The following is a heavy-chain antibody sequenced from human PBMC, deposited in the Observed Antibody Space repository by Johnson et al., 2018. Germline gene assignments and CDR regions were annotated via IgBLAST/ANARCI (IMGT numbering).Heavy chain of an antibody. CDR1: GFTFSSYW. CDR2: INQDGSEK. CDR3: ARVREGYNLDAFDI. J-gene: IGHJ3*02. D-gene: IGHD5-24*01. Sequence: VQLVQSGGGLVQPGGSLRLSCAASGFTFSSYWMSWVRQAPGKGLEWVANINQDGSEKYYVDSVKGRFTTPRDNAKNSLYLQMNSLRAEDTAVYYFARVREGYNLDAFDIWGQGTMVTVSS. V-gene: IGHV3-7*01.